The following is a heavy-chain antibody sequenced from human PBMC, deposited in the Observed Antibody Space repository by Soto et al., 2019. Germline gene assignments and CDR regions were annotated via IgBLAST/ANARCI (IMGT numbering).Heavy chain of an antibody. CDR3: GAVAGALHGENWFDP. CDR2: IIPIFGTA. Sequence: QVQLVQSGAEVKKPGSSVKVSCKASGGTFSSYAISWVRQAPGQGLEWMGGIIPIFGTANYAQKFQGRVTITADESTSTAYMELSSPRSEDTAVYYCGAVAGALHGENWFDPWGQGTLVTVSS. D-gene: IGHD6-19*01. V-gene: IGHV1-69*01. J-gene: IGHJ5*02. CDR1: GGTFSSYA.